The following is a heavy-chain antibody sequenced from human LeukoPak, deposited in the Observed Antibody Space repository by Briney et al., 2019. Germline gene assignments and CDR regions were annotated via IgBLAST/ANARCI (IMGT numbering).Heavy chain of an antibody. CDR3: AKDPSTLGYCSGGSCYQGDFDY. CDR2: IRSSSSYI. V-gene: IGHV3-21*04. Sequence: GGPRGSSCAASGFPSSGFSMNWCHKVPGKGWGWVSSIRSSSSYIYYADAVKGRFTISRDNAKNSLYLQMNSLRAEDTAVYYCAKDPSTLGYCSGGSCYQGDFDYWGQGTLVTVSS. J-gene: IGHJ4*02. D-gene: IGHD2-15*01. CDR1: GFPSSGFS.